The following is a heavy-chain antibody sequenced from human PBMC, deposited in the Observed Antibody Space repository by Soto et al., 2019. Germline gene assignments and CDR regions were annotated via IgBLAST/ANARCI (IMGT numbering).Heavy chain of an antibody. J-gene: IGHJ4*02. D-gene: IGHD3-22*01. Sequence: PGGSLRLSCAASGFTFSTYGMSWVRQAPGKGLEWVSTISRSGGTTYYADSVKGRFTISRDNSKNTLYLQMNSLRAEDTALYYCAKHYYYDSSAARAFDYCGQGTLVTVSS. CDR1: GFTFSTYG. V-gene: IGHV3-23*01. CDR2: ISRSGGTT. CDR3: AKHYYYDSSAARAFDY.